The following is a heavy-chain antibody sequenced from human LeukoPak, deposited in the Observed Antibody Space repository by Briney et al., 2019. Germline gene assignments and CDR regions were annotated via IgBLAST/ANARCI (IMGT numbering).Heavy chain of an antibody. CDR3: AKRYCSSASCRSGMDV. J-gene: IGHJ6*02. Sequence: GGSLRLSRAASGFIFSSYGMHWVRQAPGKGLEWVALIRSDGSKTYYADSVEGRFTISRDNSKNTLYLQMYSLGADDTAVYYCAKRYCSSASCRSGMDVWGQGTTVTVSS. D-gene: IGHD2-2*01. V-gene: IGHV3-30*02. CDR2: IRSDGSKT. CDR1: GFIFSSYG.